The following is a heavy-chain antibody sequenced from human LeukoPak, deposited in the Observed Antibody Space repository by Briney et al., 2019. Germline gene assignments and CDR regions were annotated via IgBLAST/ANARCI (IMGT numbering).Heavy chain of an antibody. D-gene: IGHD5-12*01. V-gene: IGHV3-64*01. CDR2: INGNGVSP. CDR1: GFTFNTYV. CDR3: ARLAPVVATIPYYFDY. J-gene: IGHJ4*02. Sequence: GGSLRLSCVASGFTFNTYVMHWVRQAPGKGLEYVSLINGNGVSPYFANSMKGRFTISRDNSRDTMYLQMNSLRAEVTAVYYCARLAPVVATIPYYFDYWGQGTLVTVSS.